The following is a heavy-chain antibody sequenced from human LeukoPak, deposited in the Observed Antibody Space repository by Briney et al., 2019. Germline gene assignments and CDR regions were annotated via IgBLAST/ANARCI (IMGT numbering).Heavy chain of an antibody. CDR1: GGSISSGDYY. CDR3: ARLLAGYYMDV. Sequence: PSQTLSLTXTVSGGSISSGDYYWSWIRQPPGKGLEWIGSIYYSGSTYYNPSLKSRVTISVDTSMNQSSLKLSSVTAADTAVYYCARLLAGYYMDVWGKGTTVTVSS. J-gene: IGHJ6*03. CDR2: IYYSGST. V-gene: IGHV4-39*01.